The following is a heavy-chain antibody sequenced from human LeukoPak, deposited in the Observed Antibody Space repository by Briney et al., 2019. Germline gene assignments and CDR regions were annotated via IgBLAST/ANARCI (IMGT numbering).Heavy chain of an antibody. CDR3: ARTLGYSSGAFDY. Sequence: SETLSLTCTVSGGSISSSSYYWGWIRQPPGKGLEWIGSIYYSGSTYYNPSLKSRVTISVDTSKNQFSLKLSSVTAADTAVYYCARTLGYSSGAFDYWGQGTLVTVSS. CDR1: GGSISSSSYY. D-gene: IGHD6-19*01. CDR2: IYYSGST. V-gene: IGHV4-39*01. J-gene: IGHJ4*02.